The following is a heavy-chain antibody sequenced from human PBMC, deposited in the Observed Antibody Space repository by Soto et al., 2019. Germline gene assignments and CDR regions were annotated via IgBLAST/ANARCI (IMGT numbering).Heavy chain of an antibody. J-gene: IGHJ6*02. CDR2: IDPSDSYT. V-gene: IGHV5-10-1*01. CDR1: GYSFTSYW. Sequence: PGESLKISCKGSGYSFTSYWISWVRQMPGKGLEWMGRIDPSDSYTNYSPSFQGHVTISADKSISTAYLQWSSLKASDTAMYYCARRHIVGATTDYYYGMDVWGQGTTVTVSS. D-gene: IGHD1-26*01. CDR3: ARRHIVGATTDYYYGMDV.